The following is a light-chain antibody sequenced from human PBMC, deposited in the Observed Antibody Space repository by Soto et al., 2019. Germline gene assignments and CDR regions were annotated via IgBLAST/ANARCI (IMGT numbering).Light chain of an antibody. CDR1: QGISSY. V-gene: IGKV1-8*01. Sequence: AIRMTQSPSSLSASTGDRVTITCRASQGISSYLAWYQQRPGKAPKFLIYAASTLQSGVPSRFSGSGPGTDFTLTISSLQSEDFATDYCQQNYSYPRTFGQGTKVEIK. J-gene: IGKJ1*01. CDR3: QQNYSYPRT. CDR2: AAS.